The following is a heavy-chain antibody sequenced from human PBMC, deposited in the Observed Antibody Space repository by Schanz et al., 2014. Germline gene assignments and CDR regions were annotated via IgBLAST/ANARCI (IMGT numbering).Heavy chain of an antibody. D-gene: IGHD6-13*01. CDR1: GFTFSSYA. CDR2: INTGVNT. V-gene: IGHV3-23*04. Sequence: EVQLVESGGGLVQPGGSLRLSCAASGFTFSSYAMSWVRQAPGKGLEWVSAINTGVNTYYADSVRGRFTMSRDNSKNTLYLQMNSLRAGDAAVYYCARGLIAAAGGAFDYWGQGTLVAVSA. CDR3: ARGLIAAAGGAFDY. J-gene: IGHJ4*02.